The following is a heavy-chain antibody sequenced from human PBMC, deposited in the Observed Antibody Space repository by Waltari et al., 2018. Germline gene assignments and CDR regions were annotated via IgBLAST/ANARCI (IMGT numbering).Heavy chain of an antibody. D-gene: IGHD3-10*01. J-gene: IGHJ3*02. CDR2: ISWNRGSI. CDR1: GFTFDDYA. Sequence: EVQLVESGGGLVQPGRSLRLSCAASGFTFDDYAMHWVRQAPGKGLEWVSVISWNRGSIGYADSVKGRFTISRDNAKNSLYLQMNSLRAEDTALYYCAKDSASPSMIGGSGYIWGQGTMVTVSS. V-gene: IGHV3-9*01. CDR3: AKDSASPSMIGGSGYI.